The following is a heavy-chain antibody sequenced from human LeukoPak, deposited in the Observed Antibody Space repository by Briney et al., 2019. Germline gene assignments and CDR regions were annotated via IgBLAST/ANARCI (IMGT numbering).Heavy chain of an antibody. CDR1: GYTFTSYY. J-gene: IGHJ4*01. V-gene: IGHV1-46*01. Sequence: ASVKVSCKASGYTFTSYYMHWVRQAPGQGLEWMGTFNPSENSTSYAREFQGRVTLTSDTSTSTVYMELSSLRSEDTAVYYCATSAFDYWGQGTLVTVP. CDR2: FNPSENST. D-gene: IGHD2-15*01. CDR3: ATSAFDY.